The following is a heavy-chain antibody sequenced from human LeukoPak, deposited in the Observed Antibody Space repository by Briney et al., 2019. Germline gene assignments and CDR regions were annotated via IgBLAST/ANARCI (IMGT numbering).Heavy chain of an antibody. V-gene: IGHV1-69*13. CDR1: GYTLTELS. CDR3: ARGSRVRSTSCSLTP. CDR2: IIPIFGTA. D-gene: IGHD2-2*01. J-gene: IGHJ5*02. Sequence: ASVKVSCKVSGYTLTELSMHWVRQAPGQGLEWMGGIIPIFGTANYAQKFQGRVTITADESTSTAYMELSSLRSEDTAVYYCARGSRVRSTSCSLTPWGQETLVTVSS.